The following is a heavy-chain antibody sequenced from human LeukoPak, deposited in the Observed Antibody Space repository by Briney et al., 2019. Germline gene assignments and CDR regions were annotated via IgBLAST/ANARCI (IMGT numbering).Heavy chain of an antibody. D-gene: IGHD3-16*01. V-gene: IGHV1-24*01. CDR2: FDPEDGET. J-gene: IGHJ3*02. Sequence: GASVKVSCKVSGYTLTELSMHWVRQAPGKGLEWMGGFDPEDGETIYAQKFQGRVTMTEDTSTDTAYMELSSLRSEDTAVYYCATYDSSVWGSPIGEDAFDIWGQGTMVTDSS. CDR3: ATYDSSVWGSPIGEDAFDI. CDR1: GYTLTELS.